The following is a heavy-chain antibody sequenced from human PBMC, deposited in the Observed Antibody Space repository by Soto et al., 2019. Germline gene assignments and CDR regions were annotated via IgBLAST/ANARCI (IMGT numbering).Heavy chain of an antibody. J-gene: IGHJ6*02. CDR3: AKGQVVPAAMNYYYGMDV. Sequence: PGGSLRLSCAASGFTFSSYAMSWVRQAPGKGLEWVSAISGSGGSTYYADSVKGRFTISRDNSKNTLYLQMNSLRAEDTAVYYCAKGQVVPAAMNYYYGMDVWGQGTTVTVSS. D-gene: IGHD2-2*01. CDR2: ISGSGGST. V-gene: IGHV3-23*01. CDR1: GFTFSSYA.